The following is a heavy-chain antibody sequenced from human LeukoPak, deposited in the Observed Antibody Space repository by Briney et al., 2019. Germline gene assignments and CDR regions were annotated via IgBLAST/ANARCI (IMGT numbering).Heavy chain of an antibody. J-gene: IGHJ3*01. CDR3: ARPRYCSSISCYFHAFDV. CDR2: IKEDGSEE. CDR1: GFNFNTFW. D-gene: IGHD2-2*01. Sequence: QPGGSLRLSCAASGFNFNTFWMTWVRQAPGKGLEWVANIKEDGSEEYYVDSVKGRFTISRDSAKNSLYLQMNSLRAEDTAVYYCARPRYCSSISCYFHAFDVWGQGTMVTVSS. V-gene: IGHV3-7*01.